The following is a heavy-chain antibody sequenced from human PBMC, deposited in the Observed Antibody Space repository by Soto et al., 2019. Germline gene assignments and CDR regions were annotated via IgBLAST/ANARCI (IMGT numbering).Heavy chain of an antibody. J-gene: IGHJ3*02. CDR2: INPNNGGT. V-gene: IGHV1-2*04. CDR3: ARDVGGQWVLLGAFDI. CDR1: GYTFTGYY. Sequence: ASVKVSCKASGYTFTGYYIHWVRQTPGQGLEWMGWINPNNGGTNYAQRFQDWVTVTSDTSISTTYMEVRRLRSDDTAVYYCARDVGGQWVLLGAFDIWGQGTKVTVS. D-gene: IGHD1-26*01.